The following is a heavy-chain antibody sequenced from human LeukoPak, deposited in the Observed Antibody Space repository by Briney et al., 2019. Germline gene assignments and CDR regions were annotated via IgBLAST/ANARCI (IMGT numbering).Heavy chain of an antibody. J-gene: IGHJ4*02. V-gene: IGHV1-2*02. CDR1: GYTFTGYY. Sequence: ASMKVSCKASGYTFTGYYIHWLRQAPGQGLEWMGFINPNSGGTNYAQKFQGRVTMTRDTSISTAYMELSSLTSDDTAVYYCARDLEGYHYGSGNYPQWGQGALITVSS. D-gene: IGHD3-10*01. CDR2: INPNSGGT. CDR3: ARDLEGYHYGSGNYPQ.